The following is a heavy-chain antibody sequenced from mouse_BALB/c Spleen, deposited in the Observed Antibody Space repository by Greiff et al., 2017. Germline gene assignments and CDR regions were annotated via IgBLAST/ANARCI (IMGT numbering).Heavy chain of an antibody. CDR2: ISSGSSTI. Sequence: EVKLVESGGGLVQPGGSRKLSCAASGFTFSSFGMHWVRQAPEKGLEWVAYISSGSSTIYYADTVKGRFTISRDNPKNTLFLQMTSLRSEDTGMLYCESYGRSWFAYWGQGTLVTVSA. D-gene: IGHD1-1*01. V-gene: IGHV5-17*02. CDR1: GFTFSSFG. CDR3: ESYGRSWFAY. J-gene: IGHJ3*01.